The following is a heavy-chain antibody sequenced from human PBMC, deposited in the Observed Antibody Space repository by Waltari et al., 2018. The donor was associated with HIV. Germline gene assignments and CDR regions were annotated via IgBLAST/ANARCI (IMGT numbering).Heavy chain of an antibody. Sequence: QVQLVQSGAEVKKPGASVKVSCKASGYSFTSYDINWVRQATGQGLEWMGWMTPSSGNTGSAQKFQGRVTMSRNTSVSTVYMELSTLTSDDTAIYFCARGGSTHTHFAYWGQGTLVTLSS. D-gene: IGHD1-26*01. CDR2: MTPSSGNT. CDR1: GYSFTSYD. J-gene: IGHJ4*02. CDR3: ARGGSTHTHFAY. V-gene: IGHV1-8*01.